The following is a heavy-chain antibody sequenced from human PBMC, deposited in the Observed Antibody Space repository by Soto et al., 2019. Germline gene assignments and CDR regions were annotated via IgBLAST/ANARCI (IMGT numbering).Heavy chain of an antibody. Sequence: QVQLQQWGAGLLKPSETLSLTCAVYGESFSGYYWSWIRQPPGKGLEWIGEINHSGSTNYNPSLKGRVTMSVDTSKNQFSLKLSSVTAADTAMYYCEGNIVATISSFDYLGQGTLVTVSS. V-gene: IGHV4-34*02. CDR1: GESFSGYY. D-gene: IGHD5-12*01. J-gene: IGHJ4*02. CDR3: EGNIVATISSFDY. CDR2: INHSGST.